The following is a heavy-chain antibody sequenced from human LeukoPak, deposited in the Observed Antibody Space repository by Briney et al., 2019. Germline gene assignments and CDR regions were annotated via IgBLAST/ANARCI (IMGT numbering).Heavy chain of an antibody. CDR1: GYTFTSYY. D-gene: IGHD2-2*01. CDR3: AGVADIVVVPAAIKGAFDI. Sequence: ASVEVSCKASGYTFTSYYMHWVRQAPGQGLEWMGIINPSGGSTSYAQKFQGRVTMTRDTSTSTVYMELSSLRSEDTAVYYCAGVADIVVVPAAIKGAFDIWGQGTMVTVSS. J-gene: IGHJ3*02. CDR2: INPSGGST. V-gene: IGHV1-46*01.